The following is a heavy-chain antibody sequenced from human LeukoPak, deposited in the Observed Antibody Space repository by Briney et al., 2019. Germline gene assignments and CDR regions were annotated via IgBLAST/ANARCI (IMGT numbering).Heavy chain of an antibody. V-gene: IGHV3-23*01. CDR3: ARLVGATTSAFDV. Sequence: GGSLRLSCAASGFTFSSYAMSWVRLAPGGGLEWVSSISSGGGTTYFAESMEGRFTISRDSSRNTLFLQMNSLRAEDTAIYYCARLVGATTSAFDVWGQGTMVTVSS. CDR2: ISSGGGTT. J-gene: IGHJ3*01. CDR1: GFTFSSYA. D-gene: IGHD1-26*01.